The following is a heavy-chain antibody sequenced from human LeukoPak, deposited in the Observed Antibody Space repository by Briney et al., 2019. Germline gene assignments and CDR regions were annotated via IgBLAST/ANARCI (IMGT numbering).Heavy chain of an antibody. CDR1: GGTFSSYA. D-gene: IGHD1-20*01. J-gene: IGHJ4*02. Sequence: ASVKVSCKASGGTFSSYAISWVRQAPGQGLEWMGRIIPILGIANYAQKFQGRVTITADKSTSTAYMELSGLRSEDTAVYYCARVREYNWNDGMGYWGQGTLVTVSS. CDR3: ARVREYNWNDGMGY. V-gene: IGHV1-69*04. CDR2: IIPILGIA.